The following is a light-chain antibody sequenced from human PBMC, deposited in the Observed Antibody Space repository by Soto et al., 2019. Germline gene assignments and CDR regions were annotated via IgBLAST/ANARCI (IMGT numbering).Light chain of an antibody. CDR2: DAS. V-gene: IGKV1-5*01. Sequence: DLQMPQSPSTLSASVGDRVAMTCRASQSCRNSLAWYQQKAGKAPTLLIYDASTLQSGVPSRFSGSGSGTEFSLTISSLQPEDFATYYCLCYITYPWTFGQGTKVDI. CDR3: LCYITYPWT. CDR1: QSCRNS. J-gene: IGKJ1*01.